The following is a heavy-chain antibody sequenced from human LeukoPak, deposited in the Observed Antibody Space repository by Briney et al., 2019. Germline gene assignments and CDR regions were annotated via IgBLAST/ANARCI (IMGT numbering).Heavy chain of an antibody. CDR1: GFTSSGSA. J-gene: IGHJ3*02. V-gene: IGHV3-73*01. Sequence: PGGSLRLSCAASGFTSSGSAMHWVRPAYGEGMGWVGRIRSNTNSCATAYAAAVKGRFTITRDDSKNTAYLQMNSRKTEDTAVYYCTVLSGDTAMVTHDAFDIWGQGTMVTVSS. D-gene: IGHD5-18*01. CDR2: IRSNTNSCAT. CDR3: TVLSGDTAMVTHDAFDI.